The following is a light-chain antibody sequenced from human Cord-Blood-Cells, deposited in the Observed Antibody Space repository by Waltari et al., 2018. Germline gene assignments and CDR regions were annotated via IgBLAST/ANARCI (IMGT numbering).Light chain of an antibody. CDR2: DVS. V-gene: IGLV2-11*01. J-gene: IGLJ2*01. Sequence: QSALTQPRSVSGSPGQSVTISCTGTSSDVGGYNYVSWYQQHPGKAPNLMIYDVSKRPSGVPDRFSGSKSGNTASLTISGLQAEDEADHYCCSYTGSYTLVFGGGTKLTVL. CDR1: SSDVGGYNY. CDR3: CSYTGSYTLV.